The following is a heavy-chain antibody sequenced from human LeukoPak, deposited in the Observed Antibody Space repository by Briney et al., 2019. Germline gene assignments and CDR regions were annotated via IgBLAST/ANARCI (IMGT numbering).Heavy chain of an antibody. CDR1: GFTFSSFG. Sequence: QAGRSLRLSCAASGFTFSSFGMHWVRQAPGKGLEWVADIWFDGKNEHFADSVKGRFTISRDNSKNTMYLQINSLRAEDTAVYYCARDRLCANGVCHNSAGMDVWGQGTTVTVSS. CDR3: ARDRLCANGVCHNSAGMDV. V-gene: IGHV3-33*01. D-gene: IGHD2-8*01. CDR2: IWFDGKNE. J-gene: IGHJ6*02.